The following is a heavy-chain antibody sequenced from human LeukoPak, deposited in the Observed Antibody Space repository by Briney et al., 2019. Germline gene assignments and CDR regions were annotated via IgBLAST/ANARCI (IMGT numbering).Heavy chain of an antibody. CDR1: GFTFSSYG. CDR3: ARDLLQFDY. V-gene: IGHV3-33*01. CDR2: IWYDGSNK. J-gene: IGHJ4*02. D-gene: IGHD1-26*01. Sequence: GGSLRLSCAASGFTFSSYGMHWVRQAPGKGLEWAAVIWYDGSNKYCADSVKGRFTISRDNSKNTLYLQMNSLRAEDTAVYYCARDLLQFDYWGQGTLVTVSS.